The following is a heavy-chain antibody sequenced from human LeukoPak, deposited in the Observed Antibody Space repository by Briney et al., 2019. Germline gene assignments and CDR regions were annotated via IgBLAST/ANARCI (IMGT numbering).Heavy chain of an antibody. CDR1: GFTFSSYG. J-gene: IGHJ4*02. CDR3: AREYYYDSSGVFDY. D-gene: IGHD3-22*01. Sequence: GGSLRLSCAASGFTFSSYGMHWVRQAPGKGLEWVAVIWYDGSNKYYADSVKGRFTISRDNPKNTLYLQMNSLRAEDTAVYYCAREYYYDSSGVFDYWGQGTLVTVSS. CDR2: IWYDGSNK. V-gene: IGHV3-33*01.